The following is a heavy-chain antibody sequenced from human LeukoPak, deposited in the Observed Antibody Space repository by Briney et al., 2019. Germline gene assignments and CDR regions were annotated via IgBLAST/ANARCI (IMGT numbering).Heavy chain of an antibody. D-gene: IGHD3-22*01. CDR3: ARRATYYYDNSGYYSPPYYFDY. J-gene: IGHJ4*02. Sequence: SETLSLTCTVSGGSISNYDWSWIRQPPGKGLEWIGYIYYSGSTNYNPSLKSRVTISVDTSKNQFSLRLSSVTAADTAVYYCARRATYYYDNSGYYSPPYYFDYWGQGTLVTVSS. CDR2: IYYSGST. CDR1: GGSISNYD. V-gene: IGHV4-59*08.